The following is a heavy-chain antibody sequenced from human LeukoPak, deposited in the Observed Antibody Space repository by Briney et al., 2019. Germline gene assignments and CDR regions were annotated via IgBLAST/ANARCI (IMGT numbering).Heavy chain of an antibody. Sequence: SETLSLTCAVYGGSFSNYYWSWIRQTPGKGMEWIGGINDSGRTNYNPSLMSRVTVSVDTSKNQFSLRLTSVTATDTAVYYCARRWNYGRNYYIVGWGKGAAVSVSS. V-gene: IGHV4-34*01. CDR1: GGSFSNYY. J-gene: IGHJ6*03. D-gene: IGHD1-7*01. CDR2: INDSGRT. CDR3: ARRWNYGRNYYIVG.